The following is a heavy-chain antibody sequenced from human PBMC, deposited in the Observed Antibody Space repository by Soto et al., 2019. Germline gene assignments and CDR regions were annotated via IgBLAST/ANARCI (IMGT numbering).Heavy chain of an antibody. V-gene: IGHV3-23*01. CDR2: ISGSGGST. Sequence: PGGSLRLSCAASGFTFSSYAMSWVRQAPGKGLEWVSAISGSGGSTYYADSVKGRFTISRDNSKNTLYLQMNSLRAEDTAVYYCAKDRVVPAAIALDAFDIRGQGTMVTVSS. D-gene: IGHD2-2*01. CDR1: GFTFSSYA. J-gene: IGHJ3*02. CDR3: AKDRVVPAAIALDAFDI.